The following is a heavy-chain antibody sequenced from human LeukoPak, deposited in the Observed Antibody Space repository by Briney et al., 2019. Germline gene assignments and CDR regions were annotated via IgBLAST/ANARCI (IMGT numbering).Heavy chain of an antibody. J-gene: IGHJ6*03. CDR2: IYTSGST. D-gene: IGHD6-13*01. Sequence: SQTLSLTCTVSGGSISSGDYYWSWIRQPAGKGLEWIGRIYTSGSTNYNPSLKSRVTMSVDTSKNQFSLKLSSVTAADTAVYYCARGIGSSSWGYYYYYYYMDVWGKGPRSPSP. CDR1: GGSISSGDYY. CDR3: ARGIGSSSWGYYYYYYYMDV. V-gene: IGHV4-61*02.